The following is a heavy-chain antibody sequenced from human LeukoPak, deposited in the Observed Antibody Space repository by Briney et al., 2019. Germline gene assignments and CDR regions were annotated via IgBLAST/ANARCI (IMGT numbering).Heavy chain of an antibody. Sequence: PGGSLRLSCAASGFTFSSYWMSWVRQAPGKGLEWVANIKQDGSEKYYADSVKGRFTISRDNSKNTLYLQMNSLRAEDTAVYYCASSVAYGDYAFDYWGQGTLVTVSS. CDR2: IKQDGSEK. V-gene: IGHV3-7*01. CDR3: ASSVAYGDYAFDY. J-gene: IGHJ4*02. CDR1: GFTFSSYW. D-gene: IGHD4-17*01.